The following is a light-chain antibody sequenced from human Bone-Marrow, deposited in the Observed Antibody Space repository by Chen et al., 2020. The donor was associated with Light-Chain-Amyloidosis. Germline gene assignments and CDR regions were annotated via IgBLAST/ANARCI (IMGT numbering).Light chain of an antibody. V-gene: IGLV3-21*02. J-gene: IGLJ3*02. CDR2: DDS. Sequence: SYVLTQPSSVSVAPGQTATIVCGGNNIGSTSVHWYQQTPGQAPLLVVYDDSDRPSGIPERLSGSNSGNTATLTISRVEAGDEAYYYCQVWDRSSDRPVFGGGTKLTVL. CDR1: NIGSTS. CDR3: QVWDRSSDRPV.